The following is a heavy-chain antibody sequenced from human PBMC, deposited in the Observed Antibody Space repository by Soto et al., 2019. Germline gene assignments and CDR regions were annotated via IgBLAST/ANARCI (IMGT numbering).Heavy chain of an antibody. Sequence: EVQLLESGGGLVQPGGSLRLSCAASGFTFSSYAMSWVRQAPGKGLEWVSAISGSGGSTYYADSVKGRFTISRDNSKNTLYLQMISLRAEDTAVYYCEKDGSGSNAFDIWGQGTMVTVSS. CDR3: EKDGSGSNAFDI. CDR1: GFTFSSYA. V-gene: IGHV3-23*01. D-gene: IGHD3-10*01. J-gene: IGHJ3*02. CDR2: ISGSGGST.